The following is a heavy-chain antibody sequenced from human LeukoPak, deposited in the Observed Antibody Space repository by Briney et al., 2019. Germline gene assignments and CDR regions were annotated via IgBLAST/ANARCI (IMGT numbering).Heavy chain of an antibody. CDR1: GGSISSGGYY. J-gene: IGHJ4*02. D-gene: IGHD1-26*01. CDR3: ARDRSGSYLFDY. CDR2: IYYSGST. V-gene: IGHV4-31*03. Sequence: NPSETLSLTCTVSGGSISSGGYYWSWIRQHPGKGLEWIGYIYYSGSTYYNPSLKSRVTISVDTSKNQFSLKLSSVTAADTAVYYCARDRSGSYLFDYWGQGTLVTVSS.